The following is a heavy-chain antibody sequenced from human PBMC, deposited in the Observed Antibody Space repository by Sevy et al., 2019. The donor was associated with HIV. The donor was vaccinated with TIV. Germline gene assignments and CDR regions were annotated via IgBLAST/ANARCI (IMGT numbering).Heavy chain of an antibody. CDR2: IGGGGGGT. J-gene: IGHJ2*01. Sequence: GGSLRLSCAASGFTFNNYAMSWVRQAPGKGLEGKGLEWVSTIGGGGGGTYYADSVRGRFTISRDNSKNTLYLQVNSLRVEDTAVCYCAKHYIHDIADGWYFDLWGRGTLVTVSS. V-gene: IGHV3-23*01. CDR3: AKHYIHDIADGWYFDL. CDR1: GFTFNNYA. D-gene: IGHD6-13*01.